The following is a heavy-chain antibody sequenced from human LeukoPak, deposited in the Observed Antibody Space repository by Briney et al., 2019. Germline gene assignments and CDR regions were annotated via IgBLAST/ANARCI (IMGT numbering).Heavy chain of an antibody. CDR1: GFTFSSYD. J-gene: IGHJ6*02. V-gene: IGHV3-30-3*01. CDR3: AKERQQLVPYYYYGMGV. D-gene: IGHD6-13*01. Sequence: GGSLRLSCAASGFTFSSYDMHWVRQAPGKGLEWVAVISYDGNNKYYADSVKGRFTISRDNSKKTLYLQMNSLRAEDTAVYYCAKERQQLVPYYYYGMGVWGQGTTVTVSS. CDR2: ISYDGNNK.